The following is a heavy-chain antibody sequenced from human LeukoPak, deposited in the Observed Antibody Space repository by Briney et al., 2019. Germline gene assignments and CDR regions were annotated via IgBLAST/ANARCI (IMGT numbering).Heavy chain of an antibody. Sequence: GGSLRLSCVASGFPFSSYWMTWVRQAPGKGLEWVANIKQDGSKKSYVDSVKGRFTISRDSAKNSLYLQMNSLRAEDTAIYYCTRVGYIDEGIDYWGQGTLVTVSS. J-gene: IGHJ4*02. CDR3: TRVGYIDEGIDY. CDR2: IKQDGSKK. D-gene: IGHD5-24*01. CDR1: GFPFSSYW. V-gene: IGHV3-7*04.